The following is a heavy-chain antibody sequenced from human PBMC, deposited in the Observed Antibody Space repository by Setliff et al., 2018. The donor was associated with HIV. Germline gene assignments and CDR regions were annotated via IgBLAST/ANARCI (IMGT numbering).Heavy chain of an antibody. CDR1: GFTLSDYQ. V-gene: IGHV3-11*04. CDR3: AGLVVVETAGDVFDL. D-gene: IGHD2-15*01. J-gene: IGHJ3*01. Sequence: SCEASGFTLSDYQMSWIRRAPGKGLEWVSYISSSGYTIYYADSVKGRFTISRDNSKNSLFLEMNTLRAEDSADYYCAGLVVVETAGDVFDLWGQGTPVTVSS. CDR2: ISSSGYTI.